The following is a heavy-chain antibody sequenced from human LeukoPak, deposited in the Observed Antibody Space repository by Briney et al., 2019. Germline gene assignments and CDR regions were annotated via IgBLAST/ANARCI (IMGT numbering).Heavy chain of an antibody. CDR3: ARDLDSSGYYWDWYFDL. CDR2: IYTSGST. CDR1: GGSISSYY. V-gene: IGHV4-4*07. Sequence: SETLSLTCTVSGGSISSYYWSWIRQPAGRGLEWIGRIYTSGSTNYNPSLKSRVTMSVDTSKNQFSLKLSSVTAADTAVYYCARDLDSSGYYWDWYFDLWGRGTLVTVSS. J-gene: IGHJ2*01. D-gene: IGHD3-22*01.